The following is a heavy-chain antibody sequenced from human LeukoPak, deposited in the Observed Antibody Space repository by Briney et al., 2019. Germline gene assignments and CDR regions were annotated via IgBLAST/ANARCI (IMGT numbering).Heavy chain of an antibody. V-gene: IGHV1-69*13. D-gene: IGHD2-15*01. J-gene: IGHJ4*02. CDR3: ARRFGSNGGFDY. CDR2: IIPIFGTA. Sequence: ASVTVSCKASGGTFSSYDISWVRQAPGQGLEWMGGIIPIFGTAKNAQKFQGRVSITADESTTTAYMELSSLRSEDTAVYYCARRFGSNGGFDYWGQGTLVSVSS. CDR1: GGTFSSYD.